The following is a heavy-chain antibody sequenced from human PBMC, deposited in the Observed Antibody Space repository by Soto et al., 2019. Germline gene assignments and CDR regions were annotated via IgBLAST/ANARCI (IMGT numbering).Heavy chain of an antibody. J-gene: IGHJ4*02. Sequence: PGGSLRLSCAASGFTFSSYGMHWVRQAPGKGLVWVAVIWYDGSNKYYADSVKGRFTISRDNSKNTLYLQMNSLRAEDTAVYYCAREHIAAAGFDYWGQGTLVTVSS. V-gene: IGHV3-33*01. CDR2: IWYDGSNK. CDR3: AREHIAAAGFDY. CDR1: GFTFSSYG. D-gene: IGHD6-13*01.